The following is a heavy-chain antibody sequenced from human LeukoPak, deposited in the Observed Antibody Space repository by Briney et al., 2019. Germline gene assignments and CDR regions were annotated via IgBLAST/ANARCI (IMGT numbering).Heavy chain of an antibody. CDR2: IKQDASEI. CDR3: AKDGGPFDN. J-gene: IGHJ4*02. V-gene: IGHV3-7*01. CDR1: GVTISGYW. Sequence: PGGSLRLSCAASGVTISGYWMSWVRQAPGKGLEWVANIKQDASEIYYVGSVKGRFTISRDNAKNSVFLQMNSLRAEDTAVYYCAKDGGPFDNWGQGILVTVSS. D-gene: IGHD3-10*01.